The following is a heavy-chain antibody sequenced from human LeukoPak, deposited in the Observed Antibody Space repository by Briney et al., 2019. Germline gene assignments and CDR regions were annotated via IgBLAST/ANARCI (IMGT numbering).Heavy chain of an antibody. CDR3: ARAYYGDYVDLFDY. V-gene: IGHV1-8*01. D-gene: IGHD4-17*01. CDR2: MNPNSGNT. CDR1: GYTFTSYD. J-gene: IGHJ4*02. Sequence: ASVKVSCKASGYTFTSYDINWVRQATGQGLEWMGWMNPNSGNTGYAQKFQGRVTMTRNTSISTAYMELSSLRSEDTAVYYCARAYYGDYVDLFDYWGQGTLVTVSS.